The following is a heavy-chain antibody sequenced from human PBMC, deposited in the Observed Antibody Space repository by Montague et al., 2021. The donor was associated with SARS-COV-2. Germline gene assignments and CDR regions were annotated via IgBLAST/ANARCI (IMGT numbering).Heavy chain of an antibody. CDR2: VYYSGRS. D-gene: IGHD2-15*01. CDR1: GDSISTSY. V-gene: IGHV4-59*01. J-gene: IGHJ6*02. Sequence: SETLSLTCTASGDSISTSYWAWIRQPPGKGLEWIGYVYYSGRSSYNSSLKSRVTISVDTSKNQVSLNLRSVTAADTAVYFCVRADRRDPVTPHLYYYKGIDLWGQGTTVTVSS. CDR3: VRADRRDPVTPHLYYYKGIDL.